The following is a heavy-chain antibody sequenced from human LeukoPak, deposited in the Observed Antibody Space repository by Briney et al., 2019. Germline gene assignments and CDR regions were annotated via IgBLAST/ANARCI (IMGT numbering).Heavy chain of an antibody. V-gene: IGHV3-7*01. Sequence: GRTLRLSCAASGVTSSQYCISGGPEAPGRGLGSGADKKHDGDEKQNGSKKNYADSVKGRFTISSDNAKNSLYLQMNSLRAEDTAVYYCARSGGGVLAFYFYMDVWGKGTTVTVSS. CDR1: GVTSSQYC. J-gene: IGHJ6*03. CDR3: ARSGGGVLAFYFYMDV. D-gene: IGHD2-8*02. CDR2: KKHDGDEKQNGSKK.